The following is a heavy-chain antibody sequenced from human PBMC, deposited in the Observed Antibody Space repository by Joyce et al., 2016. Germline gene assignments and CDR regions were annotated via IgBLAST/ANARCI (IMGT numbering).Heavy chain of an antibody. V-gene: IGHV7-4-1*02. CDR1: GYTFTNLP. CDR3: ARDFGEQLFRY. Sequence: SCKASGYTFTNLPINWVRLAPGQGLQWMGWINTDTGDPAYAQGFTGRFVFSLDTSVSTAYLQISGLRTKDTAVYYCARDFGEQLFRYWGQGTQVTVSS. D-gene: IGHD3-10*01. J-gene: IGHJ4*02. CDR2: INTDTGDP.